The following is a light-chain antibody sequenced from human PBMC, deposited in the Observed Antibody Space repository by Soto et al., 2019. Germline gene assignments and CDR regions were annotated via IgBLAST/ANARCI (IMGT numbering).Light chain of an antibody. CDR2: GAS. V-gene: IGKV3-20*01. CDR3: QQYGSSPPT. CDR1: QSVSRSY. J-gene: IGKJ1*01. Sequence: EIVLTQSPGTLSLSPGERATLSCRASQSVSRSYLAWYQQKPGQAPRLLIYGASSRATGIPDRFNGSGSGTDFTLTISRLEPEDVAVYFCQQYGSSPPTFGQGTKVEIK.